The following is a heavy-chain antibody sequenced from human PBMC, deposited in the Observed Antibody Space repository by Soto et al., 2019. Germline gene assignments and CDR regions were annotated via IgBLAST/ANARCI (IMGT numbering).Heavy chain of an antibody. V-gene: IGHV3-11*01. J-gene: IGHJ4*02. CDR2: ISLSSSAI. CDR1: GFNFGDYY. D-gene: IGHD6-25*01. CDR3: ERDGPAAATFDY. Sequence: QGQLVESGGGLVKPGESLRLSCVASGFNFGDYYMSWIRQAPGKGLEWISYISLSSSAIYHADSVKGRFTVSRDNAKNTLYLQMNSLRPEDTAVYYCERDGPAAATFDYWGQGTLVTVSS.